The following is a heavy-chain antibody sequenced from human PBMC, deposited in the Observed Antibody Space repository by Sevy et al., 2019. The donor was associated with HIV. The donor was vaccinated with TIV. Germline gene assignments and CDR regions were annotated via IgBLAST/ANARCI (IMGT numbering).Heavy chain of an antibody. Sequence: SETLSLTCDVSGYSISRNYYWGWIRQPPGKGLQWIGSIYHSGKVYSNPSLTSRVTLSMDTSKNQLSLKLTAVTATDTAVYFCARLFAAAKDCVSAPTPPQAADSWGQGILVTVSS. J-gene: IGHJ4*02. CDR2: IYHSGKV. CDR3: ARLFAAAKDCVSAPTPPQAADS. D-gene: IGHD3-3*01. V-gene: IGHV4-38-2*01. CDR1: GYSISRNYY.